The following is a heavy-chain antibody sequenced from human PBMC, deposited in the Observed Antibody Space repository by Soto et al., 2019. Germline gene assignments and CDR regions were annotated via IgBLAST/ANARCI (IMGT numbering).Heavy chain of an antibody. Sequence: EVQLVESGGGLVQPGGSLRLSCAASGFTLSNYWMHWVRQVPGKGLVWVSVIYRDGSTTRYADSVKGRFTISRDNGKNTLYLQMNSLRAEDTAVYSCTRDLGGESDYWGQGTLVTVSS. CDR2: IYRDGSTT. V-gene: IGHV3-74*01. CDR1: GFTLSNYW. D-gene: IGHD3-16*01. CDR3: TRDLGGESDY. J-gene: IGHJ4*02.